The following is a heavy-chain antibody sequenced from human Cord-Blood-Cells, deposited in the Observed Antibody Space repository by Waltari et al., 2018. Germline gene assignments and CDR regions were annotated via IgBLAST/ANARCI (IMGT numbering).Heavy chain of an antibody. V-gene: IGHV1-3*01. CDR1: GYTFTSYA. J-gene: IGHJ5*02. D-gene: IGHD3-22*01. CDR3: ARDSITYYYDSSGYTKNWFDL. Sequence: QVQLVQSGAEVKKPGASVKVSCKASGYTFTSYAMHWVRQAPGQRLEWMGWINAGNGNTKYAQKFQGRVTITRDTSASTAYMELSSLRSEDTAVYYCARDSITYYYDSSGYTKNWFDLWGQGTLVTVSS. CDR2: INAGNGNT.